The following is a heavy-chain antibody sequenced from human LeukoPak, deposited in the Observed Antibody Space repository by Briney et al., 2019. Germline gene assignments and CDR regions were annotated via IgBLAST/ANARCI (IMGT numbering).Heavy chain of an antibody. CDR2: ISSNGGRT. V-gene: IGHV3-64D*09. CDR3: AGSRSVDL. Sequence: PGGSLRLSCSASGFTFSSYHMHWVRQAPGKGLEYVSSISSNGGRTEYADLVKGRFTISRDNSKNMGYLQMSSLRTEDTAVYYCAGSRSVDLWGQGTLVTVSS. J-gene: IGHJ5*02. CDR1: GFTFSSYH. D-gene: IGHD6-13*01.